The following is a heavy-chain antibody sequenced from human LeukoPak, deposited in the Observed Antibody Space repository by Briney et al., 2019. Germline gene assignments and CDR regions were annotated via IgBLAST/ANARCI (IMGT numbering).Heavy chain of an antibody. V-gene: IGHV1-69*13. Sequence: ASVKVSCKASGVTFNTYGISWVRQAPGQGLEWMGGIIPFFGTRNYAQKFQGRVTITSDESTKTAYMELNSLRSEDTAVYYCARGGIVGASDYWGQGTLVTVTS. J-gene: IGHJ4*02. CDR2: IIPFFGTR. CDR1: GVTFNTYG. CDR3: ARGGIVGASDY. D-gene: IGHD1-26*01.